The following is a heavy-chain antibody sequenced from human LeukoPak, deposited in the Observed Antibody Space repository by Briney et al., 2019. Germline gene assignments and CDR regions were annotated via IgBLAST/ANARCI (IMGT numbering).Heavy chain of an antibody. CDR2: ISYDGSEK. CDR1: GLTFSSYP. Sequence: GGSLRLSCAASGLTFSSYPMHWVRQAPGKGLEWVAVISYDGSEKHYADPVKGRFTISRDNSKNTLYLQMSSLRAEDTAMYYCAREGNSGYYPYWGQGILVAVSS. V-gene: IGHV3-30-3*01. D-gene: IGHD3-22*01. CDR3: AREGNSGYYPY. J-gene: IGHJ4*02.